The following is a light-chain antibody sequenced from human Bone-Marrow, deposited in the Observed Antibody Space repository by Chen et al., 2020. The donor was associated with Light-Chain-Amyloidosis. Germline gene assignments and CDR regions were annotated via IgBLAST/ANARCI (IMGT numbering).Light chain of an antibody. CDR3: QQYSQFPFT. CDR1: KNIDVW. V-gene: IGKV1-5*03. Sequence: RMLPSPSPLSASVGDSVTVTCRASKNIDVWVAWYQQRPREAPKVLIYKASTLQSGAPSRFSGSGSGTDFTLTIRALQPDDFATYYCQQYSQFPFTFGAGTRVE. J-gene: IGKJ4*01. CDR2: KAS.